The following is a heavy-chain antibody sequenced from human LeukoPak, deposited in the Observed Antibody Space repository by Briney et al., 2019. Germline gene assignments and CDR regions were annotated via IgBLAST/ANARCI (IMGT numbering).Heavy chain of an antibody. D-gene: IGHD3-9*01. CDR2: ISSSGSTI. Sequence: GGSLRLSCAASGFTFSDYYMSWIRQAPGKGLEWVSYISSSGSTIYYADSVKGRFTISRDNAKNSLYLQMNSLRAEDTAVYYCARWTYSDWLSSYANAFDIWGQGTMVTVSS. V-gene: IGHV3-11*01. CDR1: GFTFSDYY. CDR3: ARWTYSDWLSSYANAFDI. J-gene: IGHJ3*02.